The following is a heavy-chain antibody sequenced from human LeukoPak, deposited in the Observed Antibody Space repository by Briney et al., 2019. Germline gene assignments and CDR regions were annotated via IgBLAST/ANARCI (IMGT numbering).Heavy chain of an antibody. D-gene: IGHD2-2*01. V-gene: IGHV4-38-2*02. CDR3: AREWQDIVVVPAARRRLGGGFDP. J-gene: IGHJ5*02. CDR2: NYHSGST. CDR1: GYSISSGYY. Sequence: SETLSPTCAVSGYSISSGYYWGWTRQPPGKGLEWIGSNYHSGSTYYNPHLKSLVTISVDTTKNHFSLKLSSVTAADTAVYYCAREWQDIVVVPAARRRLGGGFDPWGQGTLVTVSS.